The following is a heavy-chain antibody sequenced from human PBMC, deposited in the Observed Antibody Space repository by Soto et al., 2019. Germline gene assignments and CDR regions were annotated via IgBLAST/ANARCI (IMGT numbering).Heavy chain of an antibody. CDR1: GGSVSSGTYY. J-gene: IGHJ6*02. CDR2: IDYSVTT. V-gene: IGHV4-39*01. CDR3: ARLDSGFGATMDV. D-gene: IGHD3-10*01. Sequence: ETLSLTCTVSGGSVSSGTYYWGWIRQPPGKGLEWIGSIDYSVTTYYNPSLKSRVTISVDTSKNQFSLKLTSVTAADTAVYYCARLDSGFGATMDVWGQGTTVTVSS.